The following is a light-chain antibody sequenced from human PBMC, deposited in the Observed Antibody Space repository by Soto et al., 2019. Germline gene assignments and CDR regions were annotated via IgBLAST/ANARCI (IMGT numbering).Light chain of an antibody. J-gene: IGKJ1*01. V-gene: IGKV1-5*01. CDR2: DAS. Sequence: DIQMTQSPSTLSASFGDRVTITCRASQSISSWLAWYQQKQGKAPKLLIYDASSLESGVPSRFSGSGYGTEFNLTISSLQTDDFATYYCQQYYSFPPTFGQGTKVDIK. CDR1: QSISSW. CDR3: QQYYSFPPT.